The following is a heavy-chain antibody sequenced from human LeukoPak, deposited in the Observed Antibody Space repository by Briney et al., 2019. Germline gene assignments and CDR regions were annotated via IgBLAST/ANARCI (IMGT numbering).Heavy chain of an antibody. CDR2: IKQDGSEK. CDR1: GFTFSSYW. CDR3: ARDVYDSSGYSGY. J-gene: IGHJ4*02. Sequence: GGSLRLSCAASGFTFSSYWMSWVRQAPGKGLEWVANIKQDGSEKFYVDSVKGRFTISRDNAKNSLYLQMNSLRAEDTAVYYCARDVYDSSGYSGYWGQGTLVTVSS. V-gene: IGHV3-7*01. D-gene: IGHD3-22*01.